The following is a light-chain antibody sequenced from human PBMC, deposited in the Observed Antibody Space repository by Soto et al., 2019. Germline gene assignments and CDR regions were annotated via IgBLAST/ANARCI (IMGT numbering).Light chain of an antibody. V-gene: IGKV3-15*01. CDR1: QSVSSN. CDR2: GAS. CDR3: QQYNNWPPFT. J-gene: IGKJ3*01. Sequence: EIVMTQSPATLSVSPGERATLSCRASQSVSSNLAWYQQKPGQAPRLLIYGASTRATGIPARFSGSGYGTEFTLTISSLQSEDFAVYYCQQYNNWPPFTFGPGTKVDI.